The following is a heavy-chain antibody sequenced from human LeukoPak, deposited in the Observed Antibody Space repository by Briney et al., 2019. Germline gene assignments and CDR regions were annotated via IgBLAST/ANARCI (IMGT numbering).Heavy chain of an antibody. D-gene: IGHD4-17*01. CDR3: ARGVYGDYPINPFDY. V-gene: IGHV1-46*01. Sequence: GASVKVSCKASGYTFTSYYMHWVRQAPGQGLEWMGIINPSGGSTSYAQKFQGRVTMTGDTSTSTVYMELSSLRSEDTAVYYCARGVYGDYPINPFDYWGQGTLVTVSS. CDR1: GYTFTSYY. J-gene: IGHJ4*02. CDR2: INPSGGST.